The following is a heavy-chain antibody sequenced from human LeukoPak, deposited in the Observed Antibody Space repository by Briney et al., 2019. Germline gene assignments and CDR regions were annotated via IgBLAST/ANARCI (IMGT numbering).Heavy chain of an antibody. D-gene: IGHD5-12*01. CDR3: ARGPSGYHNT. CDR2: LSGGGGST. Sequence: PGGSLRLSCAASGFTFSSHAMNWVRQAPGKGLEWVSTLSGGGGSTYYADSVKGRFTISRDNSKNTLYVQMNSLRAEDTAVYYCARGPSGYHNTGGQGTLVTVSS. CDR1: GFTFSSHA. J-gene: IGHJ4*02. V-gene: IGHV3-23*01.